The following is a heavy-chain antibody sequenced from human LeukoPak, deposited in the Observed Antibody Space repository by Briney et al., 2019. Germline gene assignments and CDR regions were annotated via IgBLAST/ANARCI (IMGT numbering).Heavy chain of an antibody. Sequence: ASVKVSCKASGGTFSSYAISWVRQAPGQGLEWMGGIIPIFGTANYAQKFQGRVTITADESTSTAYMELSSLRSEDTAVYYCARASFWSGYLNWFDPWGQGTLVTGSS. CDR2: IIPIFGTA. V-gene: IGHV1-69*13. D-gene: IGHD3-3*01. CDR3: ARASFWSGYLNWFDP. CDR1: GGTFSSYA. J-gene: IGHJ5*02.